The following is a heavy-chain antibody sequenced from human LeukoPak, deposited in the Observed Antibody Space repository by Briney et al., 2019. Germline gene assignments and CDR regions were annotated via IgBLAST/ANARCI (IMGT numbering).Heavy chain of an antibody. CDR1: GGTISSTSYY. J-gene: IGHJ3*02. Sequence: PSETLSLTCSVSGGTISSTSYYWSWIRQPPGKGLEWIGSVYYSGSTYYNPSLKSRVIISVDTSKNQFSLKLNSVTAADTAVYYCDRPSFEHSSGYYSMGAFAIWGQGAMVTVSS. V-gene: IGHV4-39*01. D-gene: IGHD3-22*01. CDR3: DRPSFEHSSGYYSMGAFAI. CDR2: VYYSGST.